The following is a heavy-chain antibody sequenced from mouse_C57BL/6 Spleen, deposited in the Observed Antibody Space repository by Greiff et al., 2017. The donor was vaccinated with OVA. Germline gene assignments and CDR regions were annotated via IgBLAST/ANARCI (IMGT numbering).Heavy chain of an antibody. V-gene: IGHV1-52*01. Sequence: VQLQQPGAELVRPGSSVKLSCKASGYTFTSYWMHWVKQRPIQGLEWIGNIDPSDSDTHYNQKFKDKATLTVDKSSSTAYMQLSSLTSEDSAVYDCARGGGYDDAMDYWGQGTSVTVSS. D-gene: IGHD2-2*01. CDR2: IDPSDSDT. J-gene: IGHJ4*01. CDR1: GYTFTSYW. CDR3: ARGGGYDDAMDY.